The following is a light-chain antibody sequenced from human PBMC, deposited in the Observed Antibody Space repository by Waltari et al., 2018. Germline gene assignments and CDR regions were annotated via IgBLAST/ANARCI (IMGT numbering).Light chain of an antibody. CDR1: HLRSYY. V-gene: IGLV3-19*01. J-gene: IGLJ2*01. Sequence: SSELTQDPAVSVALGQTVRITCQGDHLRSYYVSWYQQKPGQAPMLVIYDKDNRPSGIPERFACSSSGNIASLTITGAQAEDEADYYCNSRDTRGNHFVVFGGGTKLTVL. CDR2: DKD. CDR3: NSRDTRGNHFVV.